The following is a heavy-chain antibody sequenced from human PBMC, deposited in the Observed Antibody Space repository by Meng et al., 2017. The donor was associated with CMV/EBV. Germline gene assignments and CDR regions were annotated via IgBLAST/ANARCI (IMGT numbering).Heavy chain of an antibody. CDR2: IYKSGST. D-gene: IGHD1-26*01. CDR3: ARDNLGGSYDY. V-gene: IGHV4-61*01. Sequence: FTVAGGSVSSNNYSWTWIRRPPGKGLEWIGYIYKSGSTNYNPSLKSRVTISADTSKNQFSLKLSSVTAADTAVYYCARDNLGGSYDYWGQGTLVTVSS. J-gene: IGHJ4*02. CDR1: GGSVSSNNYS.